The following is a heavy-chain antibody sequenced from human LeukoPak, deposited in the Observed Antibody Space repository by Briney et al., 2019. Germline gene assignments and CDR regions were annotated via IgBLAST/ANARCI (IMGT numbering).Heavy chain of an antibody. J-gene: IGHJ4*02. CDR3: AKNRDIVLMVYARGHFDY. CDR1: GFTFSTYA. V-gene: IGHV3-23*01. D-gene: IGHD2-8*01. CDR2: VSGSGGST. Sequence: GGSLRLSCAASGFTFSTYAVSWVRQAPGKGLEWVSDVSGSGGSTYYADCVKGRFTISRDNSKNTLYLQMNSLRAEDTAVYYCAKNRDIVLMVYARGHFDYWGQGTLVTVSS.